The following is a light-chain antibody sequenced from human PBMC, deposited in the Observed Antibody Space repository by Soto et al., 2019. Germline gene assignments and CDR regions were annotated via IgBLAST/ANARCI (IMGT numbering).Light chain of an antibody. CDR3: QQSYSTPYT. V-gene: IGKV1-39*01. CDR2: AAS. J-gene: IGKJ2*01. CDR1: QSISTH. Sequence: DIQMTQSPSSLSASVGDELTITCRASQSISTHLSRFRQKPRQAPKLLIYAASSLQTGVPSRISGSGSGTDFTLTIISLQPEDFATYYCQQSYSTPYTFGQGTKL.